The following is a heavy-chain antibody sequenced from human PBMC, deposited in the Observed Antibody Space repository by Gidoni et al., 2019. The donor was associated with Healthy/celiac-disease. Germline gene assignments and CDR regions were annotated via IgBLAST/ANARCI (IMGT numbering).Heavy chain of an antibody. CDR1: GCSFSGYY. CDR2: IHHSGST. Sequence: QVQLQQWGAGLLTPSETLSLTCAVYGCSFSGYYWTWIRQPPGKGLEWIGEIHHSGSTKYNPSLKSRVTIAVDTSTNQFSLKRSSVTAADTAVYYCARDYGGNSFPLDYWGQGTLVTVSS. CDR3: ARDYGGNSFPLDY. V-gene: IGHV4-34*01. J-gene: IGHJ4*02. D-gene: IGHD4-17*01.